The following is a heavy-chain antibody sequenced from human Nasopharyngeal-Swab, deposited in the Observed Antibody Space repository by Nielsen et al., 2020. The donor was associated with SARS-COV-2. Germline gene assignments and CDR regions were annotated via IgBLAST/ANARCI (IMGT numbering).Heavy chain of an antibody. V-gene: IGHV3-7*01. CDR3: AHTVGIN. CDR2: IKQDGSEK. J-gene: IGHJ4*02. CDR1: GFTFSSYW. D-gene: IGHD1-1*01. Sequence: ESLKISCAASGFTFSSYWLSWVRQAPGKGLESVANIKQDGSEKYYVDSVKGRFTISRDNAKNSLYLQMNSLRAEDTAVYYCAHTVGINWGQGTLVTVSS.